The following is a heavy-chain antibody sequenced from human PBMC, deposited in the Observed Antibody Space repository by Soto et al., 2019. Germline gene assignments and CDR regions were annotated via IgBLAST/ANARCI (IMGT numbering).Heavy chain of an antibody. CDR3: AREQSRRLDP. Sequence: SETLSLTCTVSGGSISSGGYYWSWIRQHPGKGLEWIGYIYYSGSTYYNPSLKSRVTISVDTSKNQFSLKLSSVTAADTAVYYCAREQSRRLDPWGQGTLVTVSS. D-gene: IGHD4-4*01. V-gene: IGHV4-31*03. CDR2: IYYSGST. CDR1: GGSISSGGYY. J-gene: IGHJ5*02.